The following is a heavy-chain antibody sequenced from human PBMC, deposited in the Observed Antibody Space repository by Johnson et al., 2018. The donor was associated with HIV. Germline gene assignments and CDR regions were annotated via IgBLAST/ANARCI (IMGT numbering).Heavy chain of an antibody. J-gene: IGHJ3*02. CDR1: GFTFSSYG. CDR2: IYSGGST. D-gene: IGHD6-13*01. V-gene: IGHV3-NL1*01. CDR3: ARAGGYSSSWNAFDI. Sequence: QVQLVESGGGVVQPGRSLRLSCAASGFTFSSYGMHWVRQAPGKGLEWVSVIYSGGSTYYADSVKGRFTISRDNSKNTLYLQMNSLRAGDTAVYYCARAGGYSSSWNAFDIWGQGTMVTVSS.